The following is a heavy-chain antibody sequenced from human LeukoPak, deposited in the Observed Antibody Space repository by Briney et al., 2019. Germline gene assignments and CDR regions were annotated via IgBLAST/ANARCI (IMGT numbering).Heavy chain of an antibody. Sequence: SVKVSCKASGGTFSSYAISWVRQAPGQGLEWMGGIIPIFGTANYAQKFQGRVTITADESTSTAYVELSSLRSEDTAVYYCARDGRITMVRGKGGNWFDPWGQGTLVTVSS. V-gene: IGHV1-69*13. CDR3: ARDGRITMVRGKGGNWFDP. CDR2: IIPIFGTA. J-gene: IGHJ5*02. D-gene: IGHD3-10*01. CDR1: GGTFSSYA.